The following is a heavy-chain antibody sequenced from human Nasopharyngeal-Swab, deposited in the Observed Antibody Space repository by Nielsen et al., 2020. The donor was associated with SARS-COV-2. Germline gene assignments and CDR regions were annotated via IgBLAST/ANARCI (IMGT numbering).Heavy chain of an antibody. V-gene: IGHV3-20*04. CDR1: GFTFDDYG. Sequence: GESLKISCAASGFTFDDYGMSWVRQAPGKGLEWVSGINWNGGSTGYADSVKGRFTIPRDNAKNSLYLQMNSLRAEDTALYYCARDGGYCSSTSCYGGFDYWGQGTLVTVSS. D-gene: IGHD2-2*01. J-gene: IGHJ4*02. CDR3: ARDGGYCSSTSCYGGFDY. CDR2: INWNGGST.